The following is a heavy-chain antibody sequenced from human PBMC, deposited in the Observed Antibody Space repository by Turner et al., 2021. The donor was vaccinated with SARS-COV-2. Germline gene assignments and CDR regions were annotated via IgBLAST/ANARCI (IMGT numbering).Heavy chain of an antibody. CDR2: INSGSSYI. Sequence: VQLVESGGGLVKPGGSLRLSCSASGFPFSSYSMNGVRQAPEKGLEWVASINSGSSYIYYADSLKGRVTISRDNTKRSLFLQMNSLRVEDTAVYYCARGRDYYGSGTYYNYDYWGQGTLVTVSS. CDR1: GFPFSSYS. CDR3: ARGRDYYGSGTYYNYDY. D-gene: IGHD3-10*01. J-gene: IGHJ4*02. V-gene: IGHV3-21*02.